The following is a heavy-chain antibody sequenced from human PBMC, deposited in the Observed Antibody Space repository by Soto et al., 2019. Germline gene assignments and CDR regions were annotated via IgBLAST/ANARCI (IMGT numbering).Heavy chain of an antibody. J-gene: IGHJ5*02. CDR1: GGSISSGDYY. CDR2: IYYSGST. CDR3: ARALITSNWFDP. Sequence: SSETLSLTCTVSGGSISSGDYYWSWIRQPPGKGLEWIGYIYYSGSTYYNPSLKSRVTISVDTSKNQFSLKLSSVTAADTAVYYCARALITSNWFDPWGQGTLVTVSS. V-gene: IGHV4-30-4*01. D-gene: IGHD2-2*01.